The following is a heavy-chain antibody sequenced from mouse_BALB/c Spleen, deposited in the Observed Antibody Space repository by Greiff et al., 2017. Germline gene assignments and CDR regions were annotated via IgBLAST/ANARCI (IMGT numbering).Heavy chain of an antibody. CDR1: GFTFSSYA. J-gene: IGHJ4*01. CDR3: ARDRGGVRDYAMDY. D-gene: IGHD2-14*01. V-gene: IGHV5-9-4*01. Sequence: EVQRVESGGGLVKPGGSLKLSCAASGFTFSSYAMSWVRQSPEKRLEWVAEISSGGSYTYYPDTVTGRFTISRDNAKTTLYLEMSSLRSEDTAMYDRARDRGGVRDYAMDYWGQGTSVTVSS. CDR2: ISSGGSYT.